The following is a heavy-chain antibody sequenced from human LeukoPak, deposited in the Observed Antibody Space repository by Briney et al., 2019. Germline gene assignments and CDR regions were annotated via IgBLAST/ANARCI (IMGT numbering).Heavy chain of an antibody. CDR1: GYTFTSYD. J-gene: IGHJ5*02. CDR3: ARALFEGYCSGGSCYWFDP. D-gene: IGHD2-15*01. Sequence: GASVKVSCKASGYTFTSYDINWVRQATGQGLEWMGWMNPNSGNTGYAQKFQGRVTMTRNTSISTAYMELSSLRSEDTAVYYCARALFEGYCSGGSCYWFDPWGQGTLVTVSS. CDR2: MNPNSGNT. V-gene: IGHV1-8*01.